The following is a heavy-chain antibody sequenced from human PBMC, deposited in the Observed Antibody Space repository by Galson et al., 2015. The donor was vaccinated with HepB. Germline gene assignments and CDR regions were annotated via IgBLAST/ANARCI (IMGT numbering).Heavy chain of an antibody. CDR1: GLTFSSNW. D-gene: IGHD6-19*01. Sequence: SLRHSCAAAGLTFSSNWMSWFRPAPGMGLEWVAKIKQDGSENYYVDSVKGRFTISRDNAKISLYLQMNSLRAEDTAVYYCASQWLVPNWFDPWGQGTLVTVS. CDR2: IKQDGSEN. CDR3: ASQWLVPNWFDP. V-gene: IGHV3-7*03. J-gene: IGHJ5*02.